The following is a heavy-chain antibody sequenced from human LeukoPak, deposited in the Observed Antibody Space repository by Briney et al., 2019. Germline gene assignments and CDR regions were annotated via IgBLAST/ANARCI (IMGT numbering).Heavy chain of an antibody. CDR1: GYTFTGYY. V-gene: IGHV1-2*06. Sequence: ASVKVSCKASGYTFTGYYMHWVRKAPRQGLEWMGRINPNNGGTNYAQKFQGRVTMTRDTSISTAYMELSRLRSDDTAVYYCARPYYDWSNEFYPWGQGTLVTVSS. CDR2: INPNNGGT. CDR3: ARPYYDWSNEFYP. J-gene: IGHJ5*02. D-gene: IGHD3-22*01.